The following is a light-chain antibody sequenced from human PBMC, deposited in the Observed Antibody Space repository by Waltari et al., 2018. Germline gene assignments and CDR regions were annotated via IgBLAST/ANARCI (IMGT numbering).Light chain of an antibody. CDR2: AAS. J-gene: IGKJ1*01. V-gene: IGKV3-11*01. Sequence: VLPSSPSLPSSYAGETATLLCRPSQSISKYLVWYQQRPGHAPRLLIYAASTRATGVPDRFSGSGYGTDFTLTISRVEPEDFAVYYCQNHVRLPATFGQGTKVEIK. CDR3: QNHVRLPAT. CDR1: QSISKY.